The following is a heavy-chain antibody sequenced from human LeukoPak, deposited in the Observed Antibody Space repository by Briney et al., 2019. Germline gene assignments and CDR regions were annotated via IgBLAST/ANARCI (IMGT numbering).Heavy chain of an antibody. Sequence: PSETLCLTCTVSGGSISSYYWSWIRQPPGKGLEWIGYIYYSGSTNYNPSLKSRVTISVDTSKNQFSLKLSSVTAADTAVYYCARVVGATLDVWFDPWGQGTLVTVSS. J-gene: IGHJ5*02. CDR1: GGSISSYY. V-gene: IGHV4-59*01. CDR3: ARVVGATLDVWFDP. CDR2: IYYSGST. D-gene: IGHD1-26*01.